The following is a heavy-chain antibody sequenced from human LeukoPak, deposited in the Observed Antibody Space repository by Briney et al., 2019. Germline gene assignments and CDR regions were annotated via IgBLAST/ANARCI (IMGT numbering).Heavy chain of an antibody. J-gene: IGHJ4*02. CDR3: ATDPLDY. CDR1: RFTFSSYE. Sequence: GGSLRLSCAASRFTFSSYEMNWVRQAPGKGLEWVSYISSSGSTIHYADSVKGRFTISRDNAKNSLYLQMNSLKAEDTAVYFCATDPLDYWGQGTLVTVSS. CDR2: ISSSGSTI. V-gene: IGHV3-48*03.